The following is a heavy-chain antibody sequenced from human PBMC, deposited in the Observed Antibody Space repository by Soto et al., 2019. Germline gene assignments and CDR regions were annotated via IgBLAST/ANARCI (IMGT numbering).Heavy chain of an antibody. CDR2: IIPIFGTA. J-gene: IGHJ6*02. CDR3: ASVGYDSSGYHYYYYGMDV. D-gene: IGHD3-22*01. Sequence: SVKVSCKASGGTFSSYAISWVRQAPGQGLEWMGGIIPIFGTANYAQKFQGRVTITADESTSTAYMELSSLRSEDTAVYYCASVGYDSSGYHYYYYGMDVWGQGTTVTVSS. V-gene: IGHV1-69*13. CDR1: GGTFSSYA.